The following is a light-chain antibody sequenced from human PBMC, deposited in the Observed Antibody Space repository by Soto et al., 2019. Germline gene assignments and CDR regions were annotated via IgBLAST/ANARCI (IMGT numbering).Light chain of an antibody. CDR3: QQTFITPRT. J-gene: IGKJ1*01. CDR1: QNIRTH. Sequence: DIQMTQSPSSLSASVGDRVTITCRATQNIRTHLNWYLHTPGKAPKLLIFDATTLQSGVPSRFSGRGSGTDFTLTISSLQPEDFATYYCQQTFITPRTFGQGTKVDIK. CDR2: DAT. V-gene: IGKV1-39*01.